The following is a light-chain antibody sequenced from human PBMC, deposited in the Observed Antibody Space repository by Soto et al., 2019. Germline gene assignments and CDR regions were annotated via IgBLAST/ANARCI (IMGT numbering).Light chain of an antibody. V-gene: IGLV2-8*01. CDR1: SSDVGGYNY. J-gene: IGLJ2*01. Sequence: QSVLTQPPSASGSPGQSVTISCIGTSSDVGGYNYVSWYQQHPGKAPKLMIYEVSKRPSGVPDRFSGSKSGNTASLTVSWLQAEDEADYYCSSYAASNNLGVFGGGTKLTVL. CDR2: EVS. CDR3: SSYAASNNLGV.